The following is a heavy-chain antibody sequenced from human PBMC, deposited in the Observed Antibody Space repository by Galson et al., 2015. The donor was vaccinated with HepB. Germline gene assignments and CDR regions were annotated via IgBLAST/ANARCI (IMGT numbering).Heavy chain of an antibody. CDR1: GGSVSSGSYY. V-gene: IGHV4-39*01. D-gene: IGHD1-26*01. CDR3: ARRGSTTDAFDV. Sequence: ETLSLTCTVSGGSVSSGSYYWGWIRQPPGKGLEWIGGIYFSGDTYYNVSLKSRVTISGDTSKNQFSLRLSSVTAADTAPYYCARRGSTTDAFDVWGQGTMVTVSS. J-gene: IGHJ3*01. CDR2: IYFSGDT.